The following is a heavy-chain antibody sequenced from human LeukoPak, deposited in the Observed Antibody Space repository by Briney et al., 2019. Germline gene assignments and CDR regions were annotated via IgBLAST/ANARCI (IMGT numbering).Heavy chain of an antibody. J-gene: IGHJ4*02. CDR1: GFTFSTYW. CDR2: ISPDGSST. CDR3: ARERGGGIDPIGS. V-gene: IGHV3-74*01. Sequence: PGGSLRLSCAASGFTFSTYWMHWLREAPGKGLVGVSRISPDGSSTAYADSVKGRLTISRDNAKNTLDVQMNSLRVEDTAVYYCARERGGGIDPIGSWGQGIVVTVSS. D-gene: IGHD2-15*01.